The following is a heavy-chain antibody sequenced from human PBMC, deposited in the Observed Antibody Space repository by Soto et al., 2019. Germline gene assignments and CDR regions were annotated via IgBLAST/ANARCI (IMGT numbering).Heavy chain of an antibody. J-gene: IGHJ5*02. CDR3: ARYLGPTPWFDP. V-gene: IGHV4-30-2*01. D-gene: IGHD2-15*01. Sequence: SETLSLTCTVSGTSVTSGDFSWAWIRQAPAKGLEWIGYMYHTGSSYYNPSLKRRITMSVDTSRNQFSLTLTSVTAADTALYYCARYLGPTPWFDPWGQGTLVTVSS. CDR2: MYHTGSS. CDR1: GTSVTSGDFS.